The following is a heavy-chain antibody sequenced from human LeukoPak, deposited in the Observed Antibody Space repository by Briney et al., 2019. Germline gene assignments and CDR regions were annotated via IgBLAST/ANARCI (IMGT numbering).Heavy chain of an antibody. V-gene: IGHV3-30-3*01. J-gene: IGHJ5*02. Sequence: GGSLRLSCAASGFTFSSYAMHWVRQAPGKGLEWVAVISYDGSNKYYADSVKGRFTISRDNSKNTLYLQMNSLRAEDTAVYYCARGHDDYGDWFDPWGQGTLATVSS. CDR2: ISYDGSNK. CDR3: ARGHDDYGDWFDP. CDR1: GFTFSSYA. D-gene: IGHD4-17*01.